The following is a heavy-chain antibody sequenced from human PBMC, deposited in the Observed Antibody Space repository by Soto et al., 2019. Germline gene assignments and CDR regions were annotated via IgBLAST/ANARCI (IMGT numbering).Heavy chain of an antibody. D-gene: IGHD3-10*01. Sequence: PSETLSLTCAVSGDSISNNKWWGWVRQPPGKGLEWIGDIWHSGSTNYNPSLKSRVTISVDKSKNQFSLEVNSVTAADTAVYYCTRLPPENRGLDAFDIWGQGTMVTVSS. V-gene: IGHV4-4*02. CDR2: IWHSGST. CDR3: TRLPPENRGLDAFDI. J-gene: IGHJ3*02. CDR1: GDSISNNKW.